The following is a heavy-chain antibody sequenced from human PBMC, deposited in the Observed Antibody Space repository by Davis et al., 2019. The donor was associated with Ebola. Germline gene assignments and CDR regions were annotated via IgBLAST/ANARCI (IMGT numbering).Heavy chain of an antibody. V-gene: IGHV1-69*06. J-gene: IGHJ4*02. CDR1: GGTFSSYA. CDR3: ARESWIQLWSSFDY. CDR2: IIPIFGTA. Sequence: SVKVSCKASGGTFSSYAISWVRQAPGQGLDWMGGIIPIFGTANYAQKFQGRVTITADKSTSTAYMELSSLRSEDTAVYYCARESWIQLWSSFDYWGQGTLVTVSS. D-gene: IGHD5-18*01.